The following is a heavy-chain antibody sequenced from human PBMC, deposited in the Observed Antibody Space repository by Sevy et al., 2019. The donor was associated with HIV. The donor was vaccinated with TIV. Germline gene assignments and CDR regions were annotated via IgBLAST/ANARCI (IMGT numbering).Heavy chain of an antibody. CDR1: GYSFTSYW. CDR3: ARSLPYYYGSGSFGDAFDI. CDR2: IYPGDSDT. V-gene: IGHV5-51*01. D-gene: IGHD3-10*01. J-gene: IGHJ3*02. Sequence: GESLKISCKGSGYSFTSYWIGWVRQMPGKGLEWMRIIYPGDSDTRYSPSFQGQVTISADKSISTAYLQWSSLKASDTAMYYCARSLPYYYGSGSFGDAFDIWGQGTMVTVSS.